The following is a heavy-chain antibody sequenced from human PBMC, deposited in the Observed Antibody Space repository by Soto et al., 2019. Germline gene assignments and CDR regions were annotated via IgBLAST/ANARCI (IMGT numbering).Heavy chain of an antibody. Sequence: GGSLRLSCAASGFTFSSYAMSWVRQAPGKGLEWVSAISGSGGSTYYADSVKGRFTISRDNSKNTLYLQMNSLRAEDTAVYYCAKDAVLGAATPPYYFDYWGQGTLVTVSS. CDR1: GFTFSSYA. D-gene: IGHD2-15*01. J-gene: IGHJ4*02. CDR2: ISGSGGST. CDR3: AKDAVLGAATPPYYFDY. V-gene: IGHV3-23*01.